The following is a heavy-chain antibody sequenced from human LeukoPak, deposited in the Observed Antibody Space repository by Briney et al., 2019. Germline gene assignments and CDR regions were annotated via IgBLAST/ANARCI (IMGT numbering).Heavy chain of an antibody. J-gene: IGHJ5*02. D-gene: IGHD5-18*01. V-gene: IGHV4-59*08. CDR3: ARHPRGIQLWFDT. CDR1: GGSISSYY. CDR2: IYYSGST. Sequence: AETLSLTCTVSGGSISSYYGSWIRQPPGEGLEWSGYIYYSGSTNYNPSLKRRVSISVDTSKNQFSLKLSSVTATDTAVYYCARHPRGIQLWFDTWGQGTLVTVSS.